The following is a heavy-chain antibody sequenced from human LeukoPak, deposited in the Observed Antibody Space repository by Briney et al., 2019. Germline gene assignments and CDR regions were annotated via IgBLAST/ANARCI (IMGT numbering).Heavy chain of an antibody. CDR3: TRYNNDHFDY. CDR2: IAYDGSRA. CDR1: GFTFDDYA. Sequence: GGSLRLSCAASGFTFDDYAMHWVRQAPGKGLEWVAVIAYDGSRAFYADSVKGRFTISRDNSKNTMSVQMDDLRAEDTAVYYCTRYNNDHFDYWGQGTLVTVST. D-gene: IGHD1-14*01. J-gene: IGHJ4*02. V-gene: IGHV3-33*08.